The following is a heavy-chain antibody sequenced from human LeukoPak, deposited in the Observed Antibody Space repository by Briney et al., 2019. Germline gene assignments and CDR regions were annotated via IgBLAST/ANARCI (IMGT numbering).Heavy chain of an antibody. D-gene: IGHD2-2*01. CDR3: TTESSTSLKY. V-gene: IGHV3-15*01. CDR1: GFTFSNAW. Sequence: GGSLRLSCAAAGFTFSNAWMSWVRQAPGKGLEWVGRIKTETDGGTTDYAAPVKGRFTISRDDSKNTLYLQMNSLKTEDTAMYYCTTESSTSLKYWGQGTLVTVSS. J-gene: IGHJ4*02. CDR2: IKTETDGGTT.